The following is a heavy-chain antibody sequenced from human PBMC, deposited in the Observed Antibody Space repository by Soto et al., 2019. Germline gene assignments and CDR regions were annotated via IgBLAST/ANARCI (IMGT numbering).Heavy chain of an antibody. CDR1: GFTFSSYS. CDR2: ISTI. V-gene: IGHV3-21*01. CDR3: ARDGGSCYFDS. J-gene: IGHJ4*02. D-gene: IGHD1-26*01. Sequence: EVQLVESGGGVVKPGGSLRLSCAASGFTFSSYSMNWVRQAPGKGLEWVSSISTIYYADSVKGRFTISRDNAKNSLYLQMNSLRAEDTAVYYCARDGGSCYFDSWGQGTLVTVSS.